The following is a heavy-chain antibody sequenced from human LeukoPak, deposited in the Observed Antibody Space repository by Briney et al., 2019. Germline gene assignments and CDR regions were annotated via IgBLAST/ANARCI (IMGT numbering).Heavy chain of an antibody. CDR1: GDSISSGDYY. CDR2: ISSSGST. CDR3: ARDMSGYCTNGVCYGAFDI. Sequence: SETLSLTCTVSGDSISSGDYYWSWIRQPAGKGLEWIGRISSSGSTNYNPSLKSRVTISVDTSKNQFSLKLSSVTAADTAVYYCARDMSGYCTNGVCYGAFDIWGQGTMVTVSS. J-gene: IGHJ3*02. V-gene: IGHV4-61*02. D-gene: IGHD2-8*01.